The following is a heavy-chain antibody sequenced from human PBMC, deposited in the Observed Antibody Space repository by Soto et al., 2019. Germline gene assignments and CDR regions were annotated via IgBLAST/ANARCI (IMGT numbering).Heavy chain of an antibody. J-gene: IGHJ3*01. V-gene: IGHV5-51*01. CDR1: GYSFSGYW. Sequence: PGESLKISCKGSGYSFSGYWIGWVRQMPGKGLDWMGDIYPGDSDTRYSPSFHGQVTISSDKSISTAYLQWSSLKASDTAMYFCARLPGVRGVFDGFNVWGQGTMVTVSS. D-gene: IGHD3-10*01. CDR3: ARLPGVRGVFDGFNV. CDR2: IYPGDSDT.